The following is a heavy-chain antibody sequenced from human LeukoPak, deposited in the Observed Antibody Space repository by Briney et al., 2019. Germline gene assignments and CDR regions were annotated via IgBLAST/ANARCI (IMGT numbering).Heavy chain of an antibody. J-gene: IGHJ6*02. Sequence: AGGSLRLSCAASGFTFSDYYMSWIRQAPGKGLEWVSYISSSSSYTNYADSVKGRFTISRDNAKNSLYLQMNSLRAEDTAVYYCARAYCSSTSCYFDGHYYYYYGMDVWGQGTTVTVSS. D-gene: IGHD2-2*01. V-gene: IGHV3-11*05. CDR3: ARAYCSSTSCYFDGHYYYYYGMDV. CDR1: GFTFSDYY. CDR2: ISSSSSYT.